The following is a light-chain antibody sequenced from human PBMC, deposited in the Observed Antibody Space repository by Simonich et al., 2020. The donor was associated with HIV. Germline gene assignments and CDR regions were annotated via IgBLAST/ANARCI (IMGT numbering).Light chain of an antibody. CDR2: AAS. CDR1: QSISSY. Sequence: DIQMTQSPSSLSSSVGDRVTNTCRASQSISSYLNWYQQKPGKAPKLLIYAASSLQSGFPSRFSGSGSGTDFTLTISSLQPEDFATYYCQQSYSTPLTFGGGTKVEIK. J-gene: IGKJ4*01. V-gene: IGKV1-39*01. CDR3: QQSYSTPLT.